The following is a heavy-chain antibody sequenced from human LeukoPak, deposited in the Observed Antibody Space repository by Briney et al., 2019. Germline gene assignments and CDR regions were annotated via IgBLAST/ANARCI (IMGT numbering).Heavy chain of an antibody. D-gene: IGHD2-15*01. CDR2: ISSSSSTI. Sequence: SGGSLRLSCAASGFTFNTYSMNWVRQAPGKGLEWVSCISSSSSTIYYADSVKGRFTISRDNAKNSLYLQMNTLRAEDTAVYYCARVGVVTAPLDYWGQGTLVTASS. CDR3: ARVGVVTAPLDY. CDR1: GFTFNTYS. V-gene: IGHV3-48*01. J-gene: IGHJ4*02.